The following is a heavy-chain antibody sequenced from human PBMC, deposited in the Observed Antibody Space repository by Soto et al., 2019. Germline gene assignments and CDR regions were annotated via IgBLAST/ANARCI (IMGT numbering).Heavy chain of an antibody. CDR1: GFTVSSNY. Sequence: GGSVRLSCAASGFTVSSNYMSWVRQAPGKGLEWVSVIYSGGSTYYADSVKGRFTISRHNSKNTLYLQMNSLRAEDTAVYYCARGRGEAAEGAFDIWGQGTMVTVSS. CDR2: IYSGGST. D-gene: IGHD3-16*01. V-gene: IGHV3-53*04. CDR3: ARGRGEAAEGAFDI. J-gene: IGHJ3*02.